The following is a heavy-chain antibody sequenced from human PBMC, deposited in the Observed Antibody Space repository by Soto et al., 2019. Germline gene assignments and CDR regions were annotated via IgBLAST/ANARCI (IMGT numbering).Heavy chain of an antibody. CDR3: ARDPKTTGGQHWAFNYFDS. Sequence: GGSLRLSCAASGFSFSISPMHWVRQAPGKGPEWVALISYDGTNKFYADSVKGRFTISRDNSKSALYLHVDSLRPEDAAVYYCARDPKTTGGQHWAFNYFDSWGQGTLVTVS. J-gene: IGHJ4*02. CDR1: GFSFSISP. CDR2: ISYDGTNK. V-gene: IGHV3-30-3*01. D-gene: IGHD2-8*02.